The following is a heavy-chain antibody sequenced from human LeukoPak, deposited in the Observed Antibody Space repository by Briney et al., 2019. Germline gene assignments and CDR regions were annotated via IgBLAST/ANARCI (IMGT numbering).Heavy chain of an antibody. Sequence: PGGSLRLSCAASGFTFSSYEMNWVRQAPGKGLEWVAFIRYDGSNKYYADSVKGRFTISRDNSKNTLYLQMNSLRAEDTAVYYCAKGRFDSRTFDYWGQGTLVTFSS. CDR1: GFTFSSYE. D-gene: IGHD3-22*01. CDR2: IRYDGSNK. CDR3: AKGRFDSRTFDY. J-gene: IGHJ4*02. V-gene: IGHV3-30*02.